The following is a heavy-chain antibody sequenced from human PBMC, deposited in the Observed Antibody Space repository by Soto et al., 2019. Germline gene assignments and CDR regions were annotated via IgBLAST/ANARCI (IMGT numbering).Heavy chain of an antibody. CDR3: ARGDSGYYYYGMDV. V-gene: IGHV3-13*01. CDR2: IGSAGDT. CDR1: GFTFSSYD. J-gene: IGHJ6*02. D-gene: IGHD1-1*01. Sequence: EVQLVESGGGLVQRGGSLRLSCAASGFTFSSYDMHWVRQVTGKGLEWVSTIGSAGDTYYPGSVKGRFTISRENAKNSLYLQMNSLRAGDTAVYYCARGDSGYYYYGMDVWGQGTTVTVSS.